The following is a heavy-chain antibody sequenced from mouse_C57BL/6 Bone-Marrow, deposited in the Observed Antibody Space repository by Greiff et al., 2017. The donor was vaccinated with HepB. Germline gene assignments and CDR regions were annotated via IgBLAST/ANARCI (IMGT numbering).Heavy chain of an antibody. CDR3: ARRPYYYGSSLYYAMDY. CDR1: GYTFTDYY. J-gene: IGHJ4*01. D-gene: IGHD1-1*01. Sequence: VQLQQSGAELVRPGASVKLSCKASGYTFTDYYINWVKQRPGQGLEWIARIYPGSGNTYYNEKFKGKATLTAEKSSSTAYMQLSSLTSEDSAVYFCARRPYYYGSSLYYAMDYWGQGTSVTVSS. CDR2: IYPGSGNT. V-gene: IGHV1-76*01.